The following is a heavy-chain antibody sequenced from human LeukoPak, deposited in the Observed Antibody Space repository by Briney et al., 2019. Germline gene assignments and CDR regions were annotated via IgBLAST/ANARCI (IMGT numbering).Heavy chain of an antibody. D-gene: IGHD5-24*01. V-gene: IGHV4-30-2*01. CDR2: IYHSGST. CDR1: GGSISSGGYS. J-gene: IGHJ4*02. Sequence: SETLSLTCAVSGGSISSGGYSWSWIRQPPGKGLEWIGYIYHSGSTYYNPSFKSRVTISVDRSKNQFSLKLSSVTAADTAVYYCARGDGPFDYWGQGTLVTVSS. CDR3: ARGDGPFDY.